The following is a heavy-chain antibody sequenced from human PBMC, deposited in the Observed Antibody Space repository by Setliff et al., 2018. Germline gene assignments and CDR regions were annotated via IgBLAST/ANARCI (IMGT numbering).Heavy chain of an antibody. CDR2: MNPNSGNT. Sequence: ASVKVSCKSSGGTFTSYALSWVRQAPGQGLEWMGWMNPNSGNTGYAQKFQGRVTMTRNTSISTAYMELSSLRSEDTAVYYCARVPYYYRWDYWGQGTLVTVSS. V-gene: IGHV1-8*01. CDR1: GGTFTSYA. CDR3: ARVPYYYRWDY. J-gene: IGHJ4*02. D-gene: IGHD1-26*01.